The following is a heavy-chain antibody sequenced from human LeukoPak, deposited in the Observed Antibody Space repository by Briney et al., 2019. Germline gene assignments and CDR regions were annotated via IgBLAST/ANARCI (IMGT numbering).Heavy chain of an antibody. J-gene: IGHJ5*02. V-gene: IGHV7-4-1*02. CDR2: INTDTGNP. CDR1: GYSFTSYA. CDR3: ARDSGRITIFGVVIMSWFDP. Sequence: ASVKVSCKASGYSFTSYAMNWVRQAPRQGLEWMGWINTDTGNPTYAQGFTGRFVFSLDTSVSTAYLQISSLKAEDTGVYYCARDSGRITIFGVVIMSWFDPWGQGTLVTVSS. D-gene: IGHD3-3*01.